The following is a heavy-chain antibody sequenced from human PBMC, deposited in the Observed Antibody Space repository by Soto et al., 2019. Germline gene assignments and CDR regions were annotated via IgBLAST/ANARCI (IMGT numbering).Heavy chain of an antibody. CDR2: VYSNGDT. Sequence: QLQLQESGPGLVKPSETLSLTCTVSDGSISSYYWSWIRQPPGKGLEWIGYVYSNGDTSFNPSLKRPVTISVDTSRTRFSLRLNSVTAADTAVSYCARRITGDPHFDLWGRGTLVTVSS. CDR3: ARRITGDPHFDL. D-gene: IGHD1-20*01. CDR1: DGSISSYY. J-gene: IGHJ2*01. V-gene: IGHV4-59*12.